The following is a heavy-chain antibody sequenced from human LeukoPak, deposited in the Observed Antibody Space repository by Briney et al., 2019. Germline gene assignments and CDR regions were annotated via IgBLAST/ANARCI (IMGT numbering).Heavy chain of an antibody. CDR2: ISGSGGST. V-gene: IGHV3-23*01. J-gene: IGHJ4*02. CDR1: GFTFSTYG. D-gene: IGHD3/OR15-3a*01. CDR3: VGEMIYYFDY. Sequence: GGSLRLSCAASGFTFSTYGMSWVRQAPGKGLEWVSAISGSGGSTYYADSVKGRFTISRDNSKNTLYLQMNSLRAEDTAVYYCVGEMIYYFDYWGQGTLATVSS.